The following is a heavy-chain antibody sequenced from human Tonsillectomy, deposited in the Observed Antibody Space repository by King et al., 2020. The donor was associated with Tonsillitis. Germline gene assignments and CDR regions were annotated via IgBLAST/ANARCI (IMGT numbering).Heavy chain of an antibody. CDR2: IRHDASDK. V-gene: IGHV3-30*02. CDR1: GFTFTTCG. Sequence: VQLVQSGGGVVQPGGSLRLSCTASGFTFTTCGMHWVRQAPGKGLEWVAFIRHDASDKYYVESLKGRFTISRDNSKNTLSLQMNSLRAEDTAVYYCAKVDPYDSTGYILHSWGQGTLVTVSS. CDR3: AKVDPYDSTGYILHS. J-gene: IGHJ4*02. D-gene: IGHD3-22*01.